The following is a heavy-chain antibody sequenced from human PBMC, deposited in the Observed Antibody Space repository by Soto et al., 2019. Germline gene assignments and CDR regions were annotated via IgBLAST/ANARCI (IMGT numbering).Heavy chain of an antibody. CDR2: IYYSGST. Sequence: QVQLQESGQGLVKPSETLSLTCTVSGGPVSSGSYYWSWIRQPPGKGLEWIGYIYYSGSTNNNPSLKSRVTISVDTSKNQFSLKLSSVTAADTAVYYCARPLYSYGPMDVWGQGTTVTVSS. CDR3: ARPLYSYGPMDV. J-gene: IGHJ6*02. V-gene: IGHV4-61*01. D-gene: IGHD5-18*01. CDR1: GGPVSSGSYY.